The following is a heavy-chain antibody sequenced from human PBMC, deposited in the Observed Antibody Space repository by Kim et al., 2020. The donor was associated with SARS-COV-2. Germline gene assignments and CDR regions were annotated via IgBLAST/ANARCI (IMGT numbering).Heavy chain of an antibody. CDR3: ARGAFSRALRYFDWLDY. D-gene: IGHD3-9*01. V-gene: IGHV1-2*04. Sequence: ASVKVSCKASGYTFTGYYMHWVRQAPGQGLEWMGWINPNSGGTNYAQKFQGWVTMTRDTSISTAYMELSRLRSDDTAVYYCARGAFSRALRYFDWLDYWGQGTLVTVSS. CDR2: INPNSGGT. CDR1: GYTFTGYY. J-gene: IGHJ4*02.